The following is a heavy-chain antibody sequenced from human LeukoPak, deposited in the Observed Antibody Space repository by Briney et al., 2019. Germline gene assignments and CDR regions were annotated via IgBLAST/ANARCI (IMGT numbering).Heavy chain of an antibody. Sequence: SVKVSCKASGGTFSSYAISWVRQAPGQGLEWMGRIIPIFGTANYAQKFQGRVTITTDESTSTAYMELSSLRSKDTAVYYCARESYYDSSGPGGGALNYFDYWGQGTLVTVSS. D-gene: IGHD3-22*01. CDR3: ARESYYDSSGPGGGALNYFDY. CDR1: GGTFSSYA. CDR2: IIPIFGTA. J-gene: IGHJ4*02. V-gene: IGHV1-69*05.